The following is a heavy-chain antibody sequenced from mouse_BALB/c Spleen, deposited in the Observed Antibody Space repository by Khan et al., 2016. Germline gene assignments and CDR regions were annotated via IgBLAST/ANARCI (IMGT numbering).Heavy chain of an antibody. Sequence: EVQLQESGPGLVKPSQSLSLTCTVTGYSITSDYAWNWIRQFPGNKLEWMGYISYSGSTSYNPSLKSRISLTRDTSKNQFFLQLNSVTTEDTATYYCARYYGNWFAYWGQGTLVTVSA. D-gene: IGHD2-1*01. CDR3: ARYYGNWFAY. CDR2: ISYSGST. CDR1: GYSITSDYA. J-gene: IGHJ3*01. V-gene: IGHV3-2*02.